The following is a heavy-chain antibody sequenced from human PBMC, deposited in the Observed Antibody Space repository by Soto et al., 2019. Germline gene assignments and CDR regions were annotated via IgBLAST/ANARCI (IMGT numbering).Heavy chain of an antibody. D-gene: IGHD3-22*01. CDR2: IIPIFGTA. Sequence: ASVKVSCKASGGTFSSYAISWVRQAPGQGLEWMGGIIPIFGTANYAQKFQGRVTITADKSTSTAYMELSSPRSEDTAVYYCARVGYYDSLDYWGQGTLVTVSS. J-gene: IGHJ4*02. CDR1: GGTFSSYA. CDR3: ARVGYYDSLDY. V-gene: IGHV1-69*06.